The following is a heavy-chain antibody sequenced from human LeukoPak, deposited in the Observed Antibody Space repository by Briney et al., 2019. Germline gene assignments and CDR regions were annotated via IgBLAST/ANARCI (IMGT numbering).Heavy chain of an antibody. CDR2: IKQDGSEK. V-gene: IGHV3-7*01. CDR3: AREDYDI. J-gene: IGHJ3*02. Sequence: GGSLRHSCAASGVTFRNYWMSWVRPAPGKGRGWVANIKQDGSEKYYVDSVKGRFTISRDNAKNSLYLQLNSLRAEDTAVYYCAREDYDIWGQGTMVTVSS. D-gene: IGHD3-16*01. CDR1: GVTFRNYW.